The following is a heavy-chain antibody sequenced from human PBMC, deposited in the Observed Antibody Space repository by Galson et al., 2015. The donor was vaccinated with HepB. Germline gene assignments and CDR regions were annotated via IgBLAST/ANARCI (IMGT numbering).Heavy chain of an antibody. Sequence: SLRLSCAASGFTFSSYGMHWVRQAPGKGLEWVAFIRYDGSNKYYADSVKGRFTISRDNSKNTLYLQMNSLRAEDTAVYYCAKDAEQWLVLGGGVFDYWGQGTLVTVSS. D-gene: IGHD6-19*01. V-gene: IGHV3-30*02. CDR1: GFTFSSYG. J-gene: IGHJ4*02. CDR2: IRYDGSNK. CDR3: AKDAEQWLVLGGGVFDY.